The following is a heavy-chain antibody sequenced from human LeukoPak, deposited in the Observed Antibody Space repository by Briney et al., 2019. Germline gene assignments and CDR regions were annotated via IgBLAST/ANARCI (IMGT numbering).Heavy chain of an antibody. CDR3: AREDRIQLWLTDY. V-gene: IGHV3-33*01. CDR2: ISFDGNNK. CDR1: GFTFSRYG. J-gene: IGHJ4*02. Sequence: PGRSLRLSCAASGFTFSRYGMHWVRQAPGKGLEGWAVISFDGNNKYYADSVKGRFTISRDNSKNTPYLQMNSLRAEDTAVYYCAREDRIQLWLTDYWGQGTLVTVSS. D-gene: IGHD5-18*01.